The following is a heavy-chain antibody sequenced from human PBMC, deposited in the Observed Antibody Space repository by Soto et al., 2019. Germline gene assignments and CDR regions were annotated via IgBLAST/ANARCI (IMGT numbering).Heavy chain of an antibody. CDR3: ASPDDYGAYLIPPVDAFDI. J-gene: IGHJ3*02. CDR2: IYYSGST. D-gene: IGHD4-17*01. CDR1: GGSISSSSYY. V-gene: IGHV4-39*01. Sequence: QLQLQESGPGLVKPSETLSLTCTVSGGSISSSSYYWGWIRQPPGKGLEGIGSIYYSGSTYYNPSLKSRVTIPVDTSKNPFSLKLSSVTAADTAVYYCASPDDYGAYLIPPVDAFDIWGQGTMVTLSS.